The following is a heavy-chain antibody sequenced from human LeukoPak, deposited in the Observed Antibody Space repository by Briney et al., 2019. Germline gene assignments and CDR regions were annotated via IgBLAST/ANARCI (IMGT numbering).Heavy chain of an antibody. V-gene: IGHV1-8*03. CDR1: GYTFTSYD. Sequence: ASVKVSCKASGYTFTSYDINWVRQATGQGLEWMGWMNPNSGNTGYAQKFQGRVTITRNTSISTAYMELSSLRSEDTAVHYCARDCGRWELLWYFDYWGQGTLVTVSS. CDR2: MNPNSGNT. D-gene: IGHD1-26*01. J-gene: IGHJ4*02. CDR3: ARDCGRWELLWYFDY.